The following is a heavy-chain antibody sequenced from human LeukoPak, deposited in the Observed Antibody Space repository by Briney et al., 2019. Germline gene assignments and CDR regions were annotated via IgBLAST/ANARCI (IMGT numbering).Heavy chain of an antibody. CDR1: GFSFSNSW. Sequence: GGSLRLSCAASGFSFSNSWMSWVRQAPGKGLEWVANIKYDGSEYYYVDSVKGRFTISRDNAKNSLYLQMSSLRSEDTAVYYCARGIDGYYDYWGQGTLVTVSS. D-gene: IGHD3-22*01. CDR3: ARGIDGYYDY. J-gene: IGHJ4*02. V-gene: IGHV3-7*01. CDR2: IKYDGSEY.